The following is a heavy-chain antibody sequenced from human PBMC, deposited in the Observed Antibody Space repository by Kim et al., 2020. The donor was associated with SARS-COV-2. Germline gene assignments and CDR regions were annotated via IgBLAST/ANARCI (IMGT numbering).Heavy chain of an antibody. D-gene: IGHD3-10*01. CDR3: ARGPYGSGSLDY. J-gene: IGHJ4*02. Sequence: GYAQKFQGRVNMTRTTSISTAYMELSSLRSEETAVYYCARGPYGSGSLDYWGQGTLVTVSS. V-gene: IGHV1-8*01.